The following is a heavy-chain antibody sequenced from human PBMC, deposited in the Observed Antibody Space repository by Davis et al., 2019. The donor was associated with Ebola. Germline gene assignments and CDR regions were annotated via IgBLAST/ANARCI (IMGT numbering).Heavy chain of an antibody. CDR3: VQGSTSCDV. CDR2: ISRSGDST. D-gene: IGHD2-2*01. CDR1: GFTFRDFG. V-gene: IGHV3-23*01. J-gene: IGHJ4*02. Sequence: GESLKISCAASGFTFRDFGMTWVRQTPEKGLECVSAISRSGDSTDYAAPVKGRFNISRDNSNNMLYLQMNSLRVEDTALYYCVQGSTSCDVWGRGTQVTVSS.